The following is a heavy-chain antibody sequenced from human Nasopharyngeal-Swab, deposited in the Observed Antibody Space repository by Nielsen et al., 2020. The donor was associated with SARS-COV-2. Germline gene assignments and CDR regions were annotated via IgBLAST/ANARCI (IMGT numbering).Heavy chain of an antibody. V-gene: IGHV4-59*01. CDR3: ARILTIFGVVASYYFDY. D-gene: IGHD3-3*01. Sequence: SETLSLTCTVSGGSISRYYWSWIRQPPGKGLEWIGYIYYSGSTNYNPSLKSRVTISVDTSKNQFSLKLSSVTAADTAVYYCARILTIFGVVASYYFDYWGQGTLVTVSS. CDR2: IYYSGST. J-gene: IGHJ4*02. CDR1: GGSISRYY.